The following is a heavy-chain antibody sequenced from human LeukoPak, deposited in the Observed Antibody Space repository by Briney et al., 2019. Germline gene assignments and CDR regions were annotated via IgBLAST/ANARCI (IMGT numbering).Heavy chain of an antibody. CDR2: ISSSSTI. CDR3: ARPLRWELLGGEHDAFDI. J-gene: IGHJ3*02. CDR1: GFTFSSYS. V-gene: IGHV3-48*01. D-gene: IGHD1-26*01. Sequence: GGSLRLSCAAPGFTFSSYSMNWVRQAPGKGLEWVSYISSSSTIHYADSVKGRFTISRDNAKNSLYLQMNSLRAEDTAVYYCARPLRWELLGGEHDAFDIWGQGAMVTVSS.